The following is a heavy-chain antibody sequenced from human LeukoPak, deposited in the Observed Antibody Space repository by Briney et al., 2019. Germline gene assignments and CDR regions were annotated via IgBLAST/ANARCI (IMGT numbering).Heavy chain of an antibody. CDR3: ARDIAVAGTGDY. CDR1: GFTFSSYA. D-gene: IGHD6-19*01. CDR2: ISYDGSNK. Sequence: GGSLRLSCAASGFTFSSYAMHWVRQAPGKGMEWVAVISYDGSNKYYADSVKGRFTISRDNSKNTLYLQMNSLRAEDTAVYYCARDIAVAGTGDYWGQGTLVTVSS. V-gene: IGHV3-30-3*01. J-gene: IGHJ4*02.